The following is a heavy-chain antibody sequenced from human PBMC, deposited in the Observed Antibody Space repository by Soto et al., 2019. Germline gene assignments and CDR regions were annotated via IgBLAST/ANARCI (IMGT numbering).Heavy chain of an antibody. Sequence: ASVKVSCKASGGTFSSYAISWVRQAPGQGLEWMGGIIPIFGTANYAQKFQGRVTITADESTSTAYMELSSLRSEDTAVYYCASLLYYYDSSGPPKNYYGMDVWGQGTTVTVYS. CDR1: GGTFSSYA. CDR2: IIPIFGTA. V-gene: IGHV1-69*13. CDR3: ASLLYYYDSSGPPKNYYGMDV. J-gene: IGHJ6*02. D-gene: IGHD3-22*01.